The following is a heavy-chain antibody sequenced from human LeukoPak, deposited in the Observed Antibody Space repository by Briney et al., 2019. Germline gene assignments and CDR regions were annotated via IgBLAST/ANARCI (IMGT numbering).Heavy chain of an antibody. CDR3: ARTTMVRGTYYMDV. CDR1: GGSISSSSYY. D-gene: IGHD3-10*01. V-gene: IGHV4-39*07. Sequence: PSETLSLTCTVSGGSISSSSYYWGWIRQPPGKGLEWIGSIYYSGSTYYNPSLKSRVTISVDTSKNQFSLKLSSVTAADTAVYYCARTTMVRGTYYMDVWGKGTTVTISS. CDR2: IYYSGST. J-gene: IGHJ6*03.